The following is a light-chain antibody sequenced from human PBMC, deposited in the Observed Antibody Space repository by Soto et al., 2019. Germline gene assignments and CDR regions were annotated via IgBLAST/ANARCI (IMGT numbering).Light chain of an antibody. CDR3: QQHGTSPPSWT. CDR2: GAS. CDR1: QSVSNSY. V-gene: IGKV3-20*01. J-gene: IGKJ1*01. Sequence: ETVLTQSRGTLSLSPWERATLFCRARQSVSNSYLAWYQQKPGQAPRLLIYGASSRATGIPDRFSGSGSGTDFSLTISRLVPEDSAVYYCQQHGTSPPSWTFGQGTKVEIK.